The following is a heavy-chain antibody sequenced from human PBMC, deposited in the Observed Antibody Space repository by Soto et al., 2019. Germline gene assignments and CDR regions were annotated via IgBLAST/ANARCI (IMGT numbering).Heavy chain of an antibody. D-gene: IGHD4-4*01. Sequence: EVQILESGGSLVQPGGSLRLSCAASGFTFSSAAMNWVRQAPGKGLEWVSIISGSDSRTYYADSVKGQFTISRDNSKNTLYLDMHSPRAEETAVYYCAKSLDIHYKNWFDPWGQGTLVTVSS. CDR3: AKSLDIHYKNWFDP. J-gene: IGHJ5*02. V-gene: IGHV3-23*01. CDR1: GFTFSSAA. CDR2: ISGSDSRT.